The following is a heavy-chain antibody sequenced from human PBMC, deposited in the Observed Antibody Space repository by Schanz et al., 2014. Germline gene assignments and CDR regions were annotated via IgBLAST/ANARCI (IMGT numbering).Heavy chain of an antibody. Sequence: QVQLVQSGAEAKKPGASVRVSCKASGYTFTTYAMSWVRQAPGQGLEWVGWISVYTGNTRYGQKVQGRVTMTADTSTNTAYVELKSLRSDDTAVYYCAREIGCCGANNYFDYWGQGTLVTVSS. CDR1: GYTFTTYA. CDR2: ISVYTGNT. CDR3: AREIGCCGANNYFDY. D-gene: IGHD2-15*01. V-gene: IGHV1-18*01. J-gene: IGHJ4*02.